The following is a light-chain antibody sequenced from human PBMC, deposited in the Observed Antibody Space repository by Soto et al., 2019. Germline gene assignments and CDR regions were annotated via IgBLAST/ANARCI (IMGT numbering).Light chain of an antibody. CDR2: DVS. CDR1: SSDVGGYNY. Sequence: QSVLTQPASVSGSPGQSITISCTGTSSDVGGYNYVSWYQQHPGKAPKLMIYDVSNRPLGVSNRFSGSKSGNTASLTISRIQAEDEADYYCSSYTSSSTVVFGGGTKVTVL. J-gene: IGLJ2*01. CDR3: SSYTSSSTVV. V-gene: IGLV2-14*01.